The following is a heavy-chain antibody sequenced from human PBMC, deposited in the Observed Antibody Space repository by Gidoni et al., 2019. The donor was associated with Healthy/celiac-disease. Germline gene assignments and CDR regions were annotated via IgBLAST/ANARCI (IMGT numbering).Heavy chain of an antibody. CDR3: ARGLAMVRGVIITALLDY. CDR2: ISGSGGST. V-gene: IGHV3-23*01. D-gene: IGHD3-10*01. J-gene: IGHJ4*02. Sequence: EVQLLESGGGLVQPGGSLRLSCAASGFPFSSYAMSWVRQAPGKGLEWVSAISGSGGSTYYADSVKGRFTISRDNSKNTLYLQMNSLRAEDTAVYYCARGLAMVRGVIITALLDYWGQGTLVTVSS. CDR1: GFPFSSYA.